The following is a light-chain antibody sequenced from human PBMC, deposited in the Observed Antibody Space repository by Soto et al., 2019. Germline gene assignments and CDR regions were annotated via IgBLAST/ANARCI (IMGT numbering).Light chain of an antibody. Sequence: EIVMTQSPATLSVSPGERATLSCRASQSVSSNLAWYQQKPGQAPRLLIYGASTRATGIPARFGGSGSGTEFTLTISRLQSEDFAVYYCQQYNNWPPGTFGGGTKVEIK. CDR3: QQYNNWPPGT. V-gene: IGKV3-15*01. CDR2: GAS. J-gene: IGKJ4*01. CDR1: QSVSSN.